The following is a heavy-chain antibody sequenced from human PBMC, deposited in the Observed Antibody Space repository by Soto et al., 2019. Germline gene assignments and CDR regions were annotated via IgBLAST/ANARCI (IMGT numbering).Heavy chain of an antibody. CDR1: GGSISSYY. CDR3: ARDRKYSSSSPQRSYGMDV. D-gene: IGHD6-6*01. CDR2: IYYSGST. J-gene: IGHJ6*02. Sequence: PSETLSLTCTVSGGSISSYYWSWIRQPPGKGLEWIGYIYYSGSTNYNPSLKSRVTISVDTSKNQFSLKLSSVTAADTAVYYCARDRKYSSSSPQRSYGMDVWGQGTTVTVSS. V-gene: IGHV4-59*01.